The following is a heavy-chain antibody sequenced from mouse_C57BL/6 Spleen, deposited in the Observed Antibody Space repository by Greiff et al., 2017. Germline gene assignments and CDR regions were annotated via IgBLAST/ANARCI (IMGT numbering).Heavy chain of an antibody. CDR2: INPGSGGT. J-gene: IGHJ4*01. CDR3: ARGDYDGALYAMDY. V-gene: IGHV1-54*01. Sequence: QVQLQQSGAELVRPGTSVKVSCKASGYAFTNYLIEWVKQRPGQGLEWIGVINPGSGGTNYNEKFKGKATLSADKSSSTAYLQLSSLTSVDSAVYFCARGDYDGALYAMDYWGQGTSVTVSS. CDR1: GYAFTNYL. D-gene: IGHD2-4*01.